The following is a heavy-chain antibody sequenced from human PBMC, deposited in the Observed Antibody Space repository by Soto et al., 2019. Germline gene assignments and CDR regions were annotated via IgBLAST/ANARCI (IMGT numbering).Heavy chain of an antibody. CDR1: GGTFSTYD. V-gene: IGHV1-69*01. J-gene: IGHJ4*02. D-gene: IGHD5-12*01. CDR3: AINEGTDGYKFAY. CDR2: VIPLFGTA. Sequence: QVQLVQSGAEVKKPGSSVKVSCKASGGTFSTYDICWVRQAPGQGLEWMGGVIPLFGTANYAQKVQGRATIIADESTRTAYMELRRLRSEDTAVYYCAINEGTDGYKFAYWGQGTLVTVSS.